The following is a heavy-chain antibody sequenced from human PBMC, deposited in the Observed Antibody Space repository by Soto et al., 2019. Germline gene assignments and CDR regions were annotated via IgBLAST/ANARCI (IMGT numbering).Heavy chain of an antibody. V-gene: IGHV3-21*01. CDR3: ARESEDLTSNFDY. Sequence: LRLSCAASGFTFTRYSMNWVRQAPGKGLEWVSSISSTTNYIYYADSMKGRFTVSRDNAKNAVYLEMNSLSAEDTAVYYCARESEDLTSNFDYWGQGTLVTSPQ. CDR1: GFTFTRYS. CDR2: ISSTTNYI. J-gene: IGHJ4*02.